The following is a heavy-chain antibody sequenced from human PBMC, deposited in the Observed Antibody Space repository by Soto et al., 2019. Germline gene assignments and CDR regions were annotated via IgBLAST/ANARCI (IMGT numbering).Heavy chain of an antibody. V-gene: IGHV3-48*03. CDR3: ARDPRGLEDFDD. D-gene: IGHD3-10*01. Sequence: GGSLRLSCSASGFTFISYEMNWVRQAPGKGLEWASFISTSGDIAYYADSVKGRFTISRDNARNSLFLQMNSLRAEDTAVYYCARDPRGLEDFDDWGQGAPVTVSS. CDR1: GFTFISYE. CDR2: ISTSGDIA. J-gene: IGHJ4*02.